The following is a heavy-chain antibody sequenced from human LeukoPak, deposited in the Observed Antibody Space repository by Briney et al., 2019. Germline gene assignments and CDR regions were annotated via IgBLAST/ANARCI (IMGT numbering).Heavy chain of an antibody. Sequence: GRSLRLSCAASGFTFSSYGMHWVRQAPGKGLEWVAVIWYDGSNKYYADSVKGRFTNSRDNSKNTLYLQMNSLRAEDTAVYYCARDASFRLDYWGQGTLVTVSS. J-gene: IGHJ4*02. CDR2: IWYDGSNK. CDR1: GFTFSSYG. CDR3: ARDASFRLDY. V-gene: IGHV3-33*01.